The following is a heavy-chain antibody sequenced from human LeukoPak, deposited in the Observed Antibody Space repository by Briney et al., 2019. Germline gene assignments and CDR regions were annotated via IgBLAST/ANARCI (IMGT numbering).Heavy chain of an antibody. CDR1: GYTFTNFG. J-gene: IGHJ3*01. D-gene: IGHD2-21*02. CDR2: ISAYNGNT. Sequence: ASVKVSCKASGYTFTNFGISRVRQAPGQGLEWMGWISAYNGNTIYAQMLQGRVTMTTDTSTNTAYMELRSLRSDDTAVYYCARDLHIVVLTGNHEGFDVWGPGTMVTVSS. CDR3: ARDLHIVVLTGNHEGFDV. V-gene: IGHV1-18*01.